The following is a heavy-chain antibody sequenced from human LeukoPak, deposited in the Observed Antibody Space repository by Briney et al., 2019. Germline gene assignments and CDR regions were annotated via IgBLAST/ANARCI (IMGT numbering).Heavy chain of an antibody. D-gene: IGHD6-13*01. Sequence: PETLSLTSSVPGDSITNYHWSWIRQPARKRLERVGRVYTNGATNYNPSLKSRVTMSVDMAKKQFTLKLTSVTAADTAVYYCARHPGKAAPGMGPYYYYYSMDVWGRGTTVTVSS. V-gene: IGHV4-4*07. CDR1: GDSITNYH. J-gene: IGHJ6*03. CDR3: ARHPGKAAPGMGPYYYYYSMDV. CDR2: VYTNGAT.